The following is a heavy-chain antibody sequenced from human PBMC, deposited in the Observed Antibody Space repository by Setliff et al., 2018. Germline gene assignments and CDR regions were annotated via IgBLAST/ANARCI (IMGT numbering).Heavy chain of an antibody. D-gene: IGHD5-18*01. CDR1: GYSISSGYY. V-gene: IGHV4-61*01. CDR2: IYYSGST. Sequence: SETLSLTCTVSGYSISSGYYWGWIRQPPGKGLEWNGYIYYSGSTNYNPSLKSRVTISVDTSKNQFSLKLSSVTAADTAVYYCAREHGYSYGQTYYYYGMDVWGQGTTVTVSS. J-gene: IGHJ6*02. CDR3: AREHGYSYGQTYYYYGMDV.